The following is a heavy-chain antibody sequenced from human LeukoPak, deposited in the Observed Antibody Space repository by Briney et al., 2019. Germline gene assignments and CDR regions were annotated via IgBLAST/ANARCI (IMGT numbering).Heavy chain of an antibody. CDR1: GFTFSSYW. CDR3: ARDQNGLAFDY. V-gene: IGHV3-7*01. Sequence: GGSLRLSCAASGFTFSSYWMSWVRQAPGKGLEWVANIKQDGSEKYYVDSVKGRFTISRDNAKNSLYLQMNSLRAEDTAVYYCARDQNGLAFDYWGQGTLVTVSP. CDR2: IKQDGSEK. D-gene: IGHD1-1*01. J-gene: IGHJ4*02.